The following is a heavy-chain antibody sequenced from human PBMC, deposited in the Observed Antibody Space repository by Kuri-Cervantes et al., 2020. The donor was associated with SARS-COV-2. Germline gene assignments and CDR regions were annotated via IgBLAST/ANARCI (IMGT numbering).Heavy chain of an antibody. Sequence: SVKVSCKASGGTFSSYAIIWVRQAPGQGLEWMGRIIPILGIANYAQKFQGRVTITADKSTSTAYMELSSLRSEDTAVYYCARSANYGSGSYYMSYGMGVWGQGTTVTVSS. V-gene: IGHV1-69*04. D-gene: IGHD3-10*01. CDR1: GGTFSSYA. J-gene: IGHJ6*02. CDR2: IIPILGIA. CDR3: ARSANYGSGSYYMSYGMGV.